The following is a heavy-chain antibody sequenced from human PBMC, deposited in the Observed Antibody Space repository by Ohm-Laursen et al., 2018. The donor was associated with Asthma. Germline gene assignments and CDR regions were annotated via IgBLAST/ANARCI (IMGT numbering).Heavy chain of an antibody. J-gene: IGHJ6*02. D-gene: IGHD3-16*01. CDR3: ARGIRYGYYYYGMDV. CDR2: ISYDGSNK. CDR1: GFTFSSYA. V-gene: IGHV3-30*03. Sequence: SLRLSCTASGFTFSSYAMSWVRQAPGKGLEWVAVISYDGSNKYYADSVKGRFTISRDNSKNTLYLQMNSLRAEDTAVYYCARGIRYGYYYYGMDVWGQGTTVTVSS.